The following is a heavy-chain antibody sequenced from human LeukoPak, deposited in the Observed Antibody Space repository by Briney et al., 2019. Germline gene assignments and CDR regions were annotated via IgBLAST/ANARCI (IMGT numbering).Heavy chain of an antibody. D-gene: IGHD3-10*01. Sequence: SETLSLTCTVSGGSISSYYWSWIRQPPGKGLEWIGYIYYSGSTNYNPSLKSRVTISVDTSKNQFSLKLSSVTAAGTAVYYCARTGSGSYYNVGSYYYYYYMDVWGKGTTVTISS. J-gene: IGHJ6*03. CDR1: GGSISSYY. V-gene: IGHV4-59*01. CDR3: ARTGSGSYYNVGSYYYYYYMDV. CDR2: IYYSGST.